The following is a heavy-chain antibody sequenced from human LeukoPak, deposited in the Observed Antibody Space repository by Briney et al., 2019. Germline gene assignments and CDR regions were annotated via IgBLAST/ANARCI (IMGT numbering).Heavy chain of an antibody. V-gene: IGHV4-34*01. CDR2: INHSGST. J-gene: IGHJ4*02. CDR1: GGSFSLYY. Sequence: SETLSLTCAVYGGSFSLYYWTWIRQSPGKGLEWIGEINHSGSTNYNPSLKSRVTISVDTSKNQFSLKLSSVTAADTAVYYCAKVTYGSGTYGAFDYWGQGTLVTVSS. CDR3: AKVTYGSGTYGAFDY. D-gene: IGHD3-10*01.